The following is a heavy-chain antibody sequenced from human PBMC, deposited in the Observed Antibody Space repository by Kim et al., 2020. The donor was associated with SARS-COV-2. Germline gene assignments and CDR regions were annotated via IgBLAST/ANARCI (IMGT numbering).Heavy chain of an antibody. D-gene: IGHD6-19*01. J-gene: IGHJ4*02. CDR2: IYYSGST. Sequence: SETLSLTCTVSGGSISSSSYYWGWIRQPPGKGLEWIGSIYYSGSTYYNPSLKSRVTISVDTSKNQFSLKLSSVTAADTAVYYCARQWGSSGCPIDYWGQGTLVTVSS. CDR1: GGSISSSSYY. V-gene: IGHV4-39*01. CDR3: ARQWGSSGCPIDY.